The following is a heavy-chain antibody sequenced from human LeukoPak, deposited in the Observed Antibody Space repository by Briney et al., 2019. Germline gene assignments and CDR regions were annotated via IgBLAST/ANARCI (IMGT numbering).Heavy chain of an antibody. CDR1: GFTFSTFW. J-gene: IGHJ4*02. Sequence: GGSLRLSCAASGFTFSTFWMTWLRQAPGKGLEWVANIKQDGTTRFYTESVKGRFTISRDNPNNLLYLQINSLRAEDTAVYYCARGDGSSAGLYFQFWGQGALVTVSS. V-gene: IGHV3-7*01. D-gene: IGHD6-6*01. CDR3: ARGDGSSAGLYFQF. CDR2: IKQDGTTR.